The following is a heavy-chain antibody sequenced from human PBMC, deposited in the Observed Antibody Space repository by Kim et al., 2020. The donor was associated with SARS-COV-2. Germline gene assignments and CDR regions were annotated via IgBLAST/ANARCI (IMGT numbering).Heavy chain of an antibody. V-gene: IGHV3-21*01. D-gene: IGHD3-10*01. CDR3: ASYGPQVPYHYYAMDV. J-gene: IGHJ6*01. CDR1: GFTFSGYT. CDR2: ISSSSTYK. Sequence: GGSLRLSCVGSGFTFSGYTINWVRQAPGKGLEWVSSISSSSTYKYYAGSVRGRFTVSRDNTKNSTYLQINGLRAEDTAVYYCASYGPQVPYHYYAMDVWG.